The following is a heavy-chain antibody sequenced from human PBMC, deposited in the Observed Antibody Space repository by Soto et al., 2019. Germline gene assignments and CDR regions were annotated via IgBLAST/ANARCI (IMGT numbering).Heavy chain of an antibody. Sequence: LRLSCAASGFTFSNYWMSWVRQAPGKGLEWVDNIKEDGSERNYVDSVKGRFTIYRDNAENSLYLQMNSLRAEDTAVYYCASARHIGPWGQGTRVTVSS. CDR1: GFTFSNYW. CDR2: IKEDGSER. V-gene: IGHV3-7*01. CDR3: ASARHIGP. J-gene: IGHJ5*02. D-gene: IGHD2-21*01.